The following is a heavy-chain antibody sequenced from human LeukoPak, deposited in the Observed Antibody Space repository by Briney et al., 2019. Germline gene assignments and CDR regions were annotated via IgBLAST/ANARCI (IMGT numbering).Heavy chain of an antibody. CDR2: IYYSGST. V-gene: IGHV4-59*01. CDR1: GGSISSYY. CDR3: ARDPGYSYFDY. Sequence: SETLSLTCTVSGGSISSYYWSWIRQPPGKGLEWIGYIYYSGSTNYNPSLKSRVTISVDTSKIQFSLKLSSVTAADTAVYYCARDPGYSYFDYWGQGTLVTVSS. J-gene: IGHJ4*02. D-gene: IGHD5-18*01.